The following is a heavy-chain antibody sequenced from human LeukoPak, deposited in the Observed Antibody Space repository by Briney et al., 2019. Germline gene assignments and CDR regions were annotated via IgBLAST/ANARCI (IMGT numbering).Heavy chain of an antibody. V-gene: IGHV4-59*12. D-gene: IGHD3-10*01. CDR3: ARVLSGPRGRGDFQH. CDR1: GGSISSYY. CDR2: IYYSGST. Sequence: SETLSLTCTVSGGSISSYYWSWIRQPPGKGLEWIGYIYYSGSTNYNPSLKSRVTISVDTSKNQFSLKLSSVTAADTAVYYCARVLSGPRGRGDFQHWGQGTLVTVSS. J-gene: IGHJ1*01.